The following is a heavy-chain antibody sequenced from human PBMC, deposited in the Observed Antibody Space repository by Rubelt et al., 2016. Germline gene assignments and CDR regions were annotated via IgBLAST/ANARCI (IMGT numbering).Heavy chain of an antibody. D-gene: IGHD2/OR15-2a*01. CDR1: GFTFSGSA. Sequence: EVQLVESGGGLVQPGGSLRLSCEASGFTFSGSAMHWVRQASGKGLEWVGRIRSKANSYATAYAAPVKGRFTISRDDSKNTAYLQMNSLKTEDTAVYYCIGEIAHWGQGTLVTVSS. CDR3: IGEIAH. J-gene: IGHJ4*02. V-gene: IGHV3-73*01. CDR2: IRSKANSYAT.